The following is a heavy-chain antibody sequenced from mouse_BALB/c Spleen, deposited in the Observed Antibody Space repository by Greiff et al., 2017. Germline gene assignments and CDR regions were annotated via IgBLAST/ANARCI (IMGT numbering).Heavy chain of an antibody. Sequence: VQLQQSGPELVKPGASVKMSCKASGYTFTDYYMDWVKQSHGESFEWIGRVNPYNGGTSYNQKFKGKATLTVDKSSSTAYMELNSLTSEDAAVYDCASHSFAYWGQGTLVTVSA. CDR3: ASHSFAY. CDR2: VNPYNGGT. V-gene: IGHV1-19*01. J-gene: IGHJ3*01. CDR1: GYTFTDYY.